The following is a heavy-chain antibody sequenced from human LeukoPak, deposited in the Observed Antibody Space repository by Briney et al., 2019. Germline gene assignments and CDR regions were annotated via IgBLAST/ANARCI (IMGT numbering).Heavy chain of an antibody. CDR3: AKAQGAPYYDILTGPDY. J-gene: IGHJ4*02. V-gene: IGHV3-23*01. Sequence: QPGGSLRFSCAASGFTFSSYAMSWVRQAPGKGLEWVSAISGSGGSTYYADSVKGRFTISRDNSKNTLYLQMNSLRAEDTAVYYCAKAQGAPYYDILTGPDYWGQGTLVTVSS. CDR1: GFTFSSYA. CDR2: ISGSGGST. D-gene: IGHD3-9*01.